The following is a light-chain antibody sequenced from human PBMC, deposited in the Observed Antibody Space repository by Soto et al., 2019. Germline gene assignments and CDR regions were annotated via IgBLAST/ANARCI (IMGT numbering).Light chain of an antibody. CDR3: SSYAGSSNV. J-gene: IGLJ1*01. V-gene: IGLV2-8*01. CDR1: SSDVGGYNY. CDR2: EVN. Sequence: QSALTQPPSASGSPGQSVAISCTGTSSDVGGYNYVSWYQQHPGKAPKLMIYEVNKRPSGVPDRFACSKSGNTASLTVSGLQAEEEDYYCSSSYAGSSNVFGTGTKVTVL.